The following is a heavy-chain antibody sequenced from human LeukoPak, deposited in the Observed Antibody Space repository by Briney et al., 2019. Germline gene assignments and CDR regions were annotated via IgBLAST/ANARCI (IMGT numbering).Heavy chain of an antibody. D-gene: IGHD2-21*01. CDR3: ARDTIAPSNYVDG. CDR1: GYSISSGYY. J-gene: IGHJ4*02. V-gene: IGHV4-38-2*02. CDR2: IYHSGGT. Sequence: ETLTLSCTVSGYSISSGYYWGWIRQPPGKGLEGIERIYHSGGTYYNPSLKSRVTISIDTSKNSLSLKMSTVSAEDTAVYYCARDTIAPSNYVDGWRQGTLASLSS.